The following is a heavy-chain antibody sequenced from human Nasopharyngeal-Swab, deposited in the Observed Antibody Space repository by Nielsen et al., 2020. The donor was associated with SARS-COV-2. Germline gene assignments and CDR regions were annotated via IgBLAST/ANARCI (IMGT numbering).Heavy chain of an antibody. V-gene: IGHV4-59*01. J-gene: IGHJ3*02. CDR1: GGSISSYY. CDR3: ARAPTRSRYSSSLGAFDI. Sequence: SETLSLTCTVSGGSISSYYWSWIRQPPGKRLEWIGYIYYSGSTNYNPSLKSRVTISVDTSKNQFSLKLSSVTAADTAVYYCARAPTRSRYSSSLGAFDIWGQGTMVTVSS. D-gene: IGHD6-13*01. CDR2: IYYSGST.